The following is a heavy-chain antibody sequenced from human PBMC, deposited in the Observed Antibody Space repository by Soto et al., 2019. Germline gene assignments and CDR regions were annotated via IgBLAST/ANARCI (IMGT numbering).Heavy chain of an antibody. V-gene: IGHV3-74*01. CDR1: GFTFSTYW. CDR2: IKTDGSVT. Sequence: EVQLVESGGGLLQPGGSLRLSCAASGFTFSTYWMHWVRQAPGKGLVWVSRIKTDGSVTTYADSVKDRFTISRDNAKNTLYLQMNTLRAEDTAVYYCARDLGGSHDYWGRGTLVTVSS. CDR3: ARDLGGSHDY. J-gene: IGHJ4*02. D-gene: IGHD3-16*01.